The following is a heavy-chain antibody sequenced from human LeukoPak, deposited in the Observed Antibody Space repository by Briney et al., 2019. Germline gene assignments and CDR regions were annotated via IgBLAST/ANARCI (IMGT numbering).Heavy chain of an antibody. V-gene: IGHV3-30-3*01. J-gene: IGHJ4*02. CDR3: ASGSMGEAAIDY. Sequence: GGSLRLSCAASGFTFSSYAMHWVRQAPDKGLEWVAVISYDGSNKYYADSVKGRFTISRDNSKNTLYLQMNSLRAEDTAVYYCASGSMGEAAIDYWGQGTLVTVSS. CDR1: GFTFSSYA. D-gene: IGHD2-2*01. CDR2: ISYDGSNK.